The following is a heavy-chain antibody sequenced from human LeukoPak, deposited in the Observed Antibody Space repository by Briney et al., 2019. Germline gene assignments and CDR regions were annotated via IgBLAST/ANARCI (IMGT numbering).Heavy chain of an antibody. CDR1: GGTFSSYA. J-gene: IGHJ6*03. CDR3: ARSRYSGYDYRYYYYYMGV. V-gene: IGHV1-69*01. CDR2: IIPIFGTA. D-gene: IGHD5-12*01. Sequence: GSSVKVSCKASGGTFSSYAISWVRQAPGQGLEWMGGIIPIFGTANYAQKFQGRVTITADESTSTAYMELSSLRSEDTAVYYCARSRYSGYDYRYYYYYMGVWGKGTTVTVSS.